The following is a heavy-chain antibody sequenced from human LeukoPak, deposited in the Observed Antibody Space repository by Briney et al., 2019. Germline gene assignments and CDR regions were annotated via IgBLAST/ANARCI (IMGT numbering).Heavy chain of an antibody. CDR2: INPNSGGT. D-gene: IGHD6-19*01. CDR3: ARDLLFHSSGYYYGMDV. V-gene: IGHV1-2*02. Sequence: ASVKVSCKASGYTFTGYYMHWVRQAPGQGLEWMGWINPNSGGTNYAQKFQGRVTMTGDTSISTAYMELSRLRSDDTAVYYCARDLLFHSSGYYYGMDVWGQGTTVTVSS. CDR1: GYTFTGYY. J-gene: IGHJ6*02.